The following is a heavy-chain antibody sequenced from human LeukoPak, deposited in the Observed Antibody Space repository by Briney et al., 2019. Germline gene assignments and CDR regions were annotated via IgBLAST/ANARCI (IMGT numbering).Heavy chain of an antibody. CDR2: IRVKAFGKTT. CDR3: TRDHNNVFDY. J-gene: IGHJ4*02. CDR1: GFTFSNAW. Sequence: GGSLRLSCAASGFTFSNAWMSWVRQAPGKGLEWVSFIRVKAFGKTTEYAASVKGRFTISRDDSNNIAYLQMNSLKTEDTAVYFCTRDHNNVFDYWGQGTLVTVSS. V-gene: IGHV3-49*04. D-gene: IGHD1-14*01.